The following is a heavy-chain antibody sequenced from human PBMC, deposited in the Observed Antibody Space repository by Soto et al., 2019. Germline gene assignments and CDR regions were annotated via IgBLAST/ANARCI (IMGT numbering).Heavy chain of an antibody. CDR3: ARDTRAGYYYDSSGYYLGAFDI. Sequence: SENLSLTCTVSGGSISSGGYYWSWIRQHPGKGLEWIGYIYYSGSTYYNPSLKSRVTISVDTSKNQFSLKLSSVTAADTAVYYCARDTRAGYYYDSSGYYLGAFDIWGQGTMVTV. V-gene: IGHV4-31*03. D-gene: IGHD3-22*01. CDR1: GGSISSGGYY. CDR2: IYYSGST. J-gene: IGHJ3*02.